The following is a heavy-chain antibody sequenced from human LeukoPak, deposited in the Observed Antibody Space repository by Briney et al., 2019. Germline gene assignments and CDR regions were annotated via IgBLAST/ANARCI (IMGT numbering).Heavy chain of an antibody. Sequence: PGGSLRLSCAASGFTVSSNYMSWVRQAPGKGLGWVSVIYSGGSTYYADSVKGRFTISRDNAKNSLYLQMNSLRAEDTALYYCARDLLHSYGSFDYWGQGTLVTVSS. CDR2: IYSGGST. V-gene: IGHV3-53*01. CDR1: GFTVSSNY. CDR3: ARDLLHSYGSFDY. D-gene: IGHD5-18*01. J-gene: IGHJ4*02.